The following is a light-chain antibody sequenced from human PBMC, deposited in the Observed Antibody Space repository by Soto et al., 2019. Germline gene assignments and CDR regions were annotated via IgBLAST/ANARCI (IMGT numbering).Light chain of an antibody. CDR3: QQYVTSPSIT. J-gene: IGKJ5*01. V-gene: IGKV3-20*01. Sequence: EIVFTQSPGALSLSPGDSATLSCLAGESIGDYLAWYQQRPGQAPRLLIYAASRRASGTPHRFSGSGSERAFTLAISGLEPADFGVYYCQQYVTSPSITFGQGTRLEI. CDR1: ESIGDY. CDR2: AAS.